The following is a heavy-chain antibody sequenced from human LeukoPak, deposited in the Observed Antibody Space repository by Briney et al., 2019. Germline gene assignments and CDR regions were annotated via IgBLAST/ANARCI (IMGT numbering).Heavy chain of an antibody. CDR1: GLSFSTYE. D-gene: IGHD2-2*01. CDR2: ISDRGDSR. J-gene: IGHJ4*02. V-gene: IGHV3-48*03. Sequence: GGSLRLSCVASGLSFSTYEFNWVRQAPGMGLEWVSYISDRGDSRWYTDSVKGRFTISRDNAKNSVHLQMNSLRGEDTAVYYCARDLHYCSSTSCYAGGIDYWGQGTLVTVSS. CDR3: ARDLHYCSSTSCYAGGIDY.